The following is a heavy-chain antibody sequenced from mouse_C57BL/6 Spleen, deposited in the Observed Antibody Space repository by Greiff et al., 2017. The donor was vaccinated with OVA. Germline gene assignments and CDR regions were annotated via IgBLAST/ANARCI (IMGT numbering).Heavy chain of an antibody. CDR3: ARDGDYYGGGYFDV. D-gene: IGHD1-1*01. Sequence: EVKVVESGGGLVKPGGSLKLSCAASGFTFSSYAMSWVRQTPEKRLEWVATISDGGSYTYYPDNVKGRFTISRDNAKNNLYLQMSHLKSEDTAMYDCARDGDYYGGGYFDVWGTGTTVTVSS. CDR2: ISDGGSYT. V-gene: IGHV5-4*01. J-gene: IGHJ1*03. CDR1: GFTFSSYA.